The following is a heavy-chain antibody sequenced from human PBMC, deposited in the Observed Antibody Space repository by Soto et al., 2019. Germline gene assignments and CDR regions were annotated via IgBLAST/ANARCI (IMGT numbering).Heavy chain of an antibody. V-gene: IGHV1-58*01. D-gene: IGHD3-3*01. CDR2: IVVGSGNT. CDR1: GFTFTSSA. J-gene: IGHJ4*02. Sequence: QMQLVQSGPEVKKPGTSVKVSCKASGFTFTSSAVQWVRQARGQRLEWIGWIVVGSGNTNYAQKFQERVTITRDMSTSTAYMELSSLRSEDTAVYYCAAASHYDFWSGYPPTPDYWGQGTLVTVSS. CDR3: AAASHYDFWSGYPPTPDY.